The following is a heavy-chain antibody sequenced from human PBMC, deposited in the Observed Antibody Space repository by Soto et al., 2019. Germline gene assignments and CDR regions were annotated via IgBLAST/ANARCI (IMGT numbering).Heavy chain of an antibody. CDR3: ASMQWLVRFDY. CDR1: GFTVSSNY. Sequence: GGSLRLSCAASGFTVSSNYMSWVRQAPGKGLEWVSVIYSGGSTYYADSVKGRFTISRDNSKNTLYLQMNSLRAEDTAVYYCASMQWLVRFDYWGQGTLVTVSS. CDR2: IYSGGST. J-gene: IGHJ4*02. D-gene: IGHD6-19*01. V-gene: IGHV3-53*01.